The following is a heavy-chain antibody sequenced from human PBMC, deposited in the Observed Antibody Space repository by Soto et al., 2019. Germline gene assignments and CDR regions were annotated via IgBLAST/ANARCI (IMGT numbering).Heavy chain of an antibody. D-gene: IGHD3-10*01. V-gene: IGHV4-59*08. CDR1: GGSISSYY. CDR3: ARGPKEYGSGSLAFDI. J-gene: IGHJ3*02. CDR2: IYYSGST. Sequence: PSETLSLTCTVSGGSISSYYWSWIRQPPGKGLEWIGYIYYSGSTNYNPSLKSRVTISVDTSKNQFSLKLSSVTAADTAVYYCARGPKEYGSGSLAFDIWGHGTMVTVSS.